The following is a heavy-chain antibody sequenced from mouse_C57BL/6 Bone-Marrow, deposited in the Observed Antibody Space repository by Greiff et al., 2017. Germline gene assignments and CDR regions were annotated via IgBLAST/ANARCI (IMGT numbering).Heavy chain of an antibody. V-gene: IGHV1-72*01. CDR1: GYTFTSYW. CDR2: IDPNSGGT. J-gene: IGHJ1*03. CDR3: AREGGLRTGSYWYFDV. D-gene: IGHD1-1*01. Sequence: QVQLQQPGAELVKPGASVKLSCKASGYTFTSYWMHWVKQRPGRGLEWMGRIDPNSGGTKYNEKFKSKATLTVDKPSSTAYMQLSSLTSEDSAVYYCAREGGLRTGSYWYFDVWGTGTTVTVSS.